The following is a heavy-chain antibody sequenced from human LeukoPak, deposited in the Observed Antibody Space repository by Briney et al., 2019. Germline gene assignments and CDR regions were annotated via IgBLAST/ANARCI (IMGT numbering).Heavy chain of an antibody. CDR2: IYPGDSDT. D-gene: IGHD5-24*01. V-gene: IGHV5-51*01. CDR1: GYSFTSYW. CDR3: ARHVVSGGMATILDY. Sequence: GESLKISCKGSGYSFTSYWIGWVRQMPGKGLEWMGIIYPGDSDTRYSPSFQGQVTISADKSISTAYLQWSSLKASDTAMYYCARHVVSGGMATILDYWGQGTLVTVSS. J-gene: IGHJ4*02.